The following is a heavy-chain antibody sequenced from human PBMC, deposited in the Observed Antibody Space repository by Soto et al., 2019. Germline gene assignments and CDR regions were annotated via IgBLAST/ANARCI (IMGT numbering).Heavy chain of an antibody. Sequence: GGSLRLSCAASGFTFTAFGMHWVRQAPGKGLEWVAGLSYNGNKKYYGDSVKGRFTIYRDNSKKILYFEVNSLRKEAAAGFIFAKLGGDQSDFNRFDSWGQGTLVTVSS. CDR1: GFTFTAFG. V-gene: IGHV3-30*18. J-gene: IGHJ4*02. D-gene: IGHD2-21*01. CDR2: LSYNGNKK. CDR3: AKLGGDQSDFNRFDS.